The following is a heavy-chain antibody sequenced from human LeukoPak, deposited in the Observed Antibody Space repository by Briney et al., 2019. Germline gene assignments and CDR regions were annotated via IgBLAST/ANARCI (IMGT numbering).Heavy chain of an antibody. V-gene: IGHV4-59*08. CDR3: ARGSYLWFGEFRNWFDP. J-gene: IGHJ5*02. Sequence: SETLSLTCTVSGGSISSYYWSWIRQPPGKGLEWIGYIYYSGSTNYNPSLKSRVTISVDTSKNQFSLKLSSVTAADTAVYYCARGSYLWFGEFRNWFDPWGQGTLVTVSS. CDR2: IYYSGST. D-gene: IGHD3-10*01. CDR1: GGSISSYY.